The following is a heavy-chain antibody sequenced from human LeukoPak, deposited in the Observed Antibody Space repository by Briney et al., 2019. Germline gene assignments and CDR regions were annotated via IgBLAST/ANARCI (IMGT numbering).Heavy chain of an antibody. J-gene: IGHJ4*02. CDR3: AKGYSFHFDY. CDR1: GFTFNSYG. CDR2: IRSDGTNK. D-gene: IGHD5-18*01. Sequence: GGALRLSCAASGFTFNSYGMHWVRQAPGKGLEWVAFIRSDGTNKYYADSVKGRFTISRDNSKNTLYLQMNSLRPEDAAVYDCAKGYSFHFDYWGQGTLVTVSS. V-gene: IGHV3-30*02.